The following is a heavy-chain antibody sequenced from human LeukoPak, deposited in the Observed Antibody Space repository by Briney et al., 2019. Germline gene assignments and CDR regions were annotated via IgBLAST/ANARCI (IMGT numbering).Heavy chain of an antibody. CDR1: GGSISSYY. J-gene: IGHJ4*02. Sequence: SETLSLTRTVSGGSISSYYWSWIRQPPGKGLECIGYIYYSGSTNYNPSLKSRVTISVDTSKNQFSLKLSSVTAADTAVYYCARDVRYYDSSGYRVFDYWGQGTLVTVSS. CDR2: IYYSGST. CDR3: ARDVRYYDSSGYRVFDY. V-gene: IGHV4-59*01. D-gene: IGHD3-22*01.